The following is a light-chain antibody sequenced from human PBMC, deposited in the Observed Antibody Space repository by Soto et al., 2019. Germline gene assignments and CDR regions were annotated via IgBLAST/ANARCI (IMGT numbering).Light chain of an antibody. Sequence: DLQLTQSPSFLSASVGDRVTITCRASQDISNYLAWYQQTAGKAPKLLIYAATTLHSGVPSRYSGSGSGTVFTLTISSLQPEDFATYYCQQLYTYPRTFGPGTKVDLK. V-gene: IGKV1-9*01. J-gene: IGKJ3*01. CDR2: AAT. CDR1: QDISNY. CDR3: QQLYTYPRT.